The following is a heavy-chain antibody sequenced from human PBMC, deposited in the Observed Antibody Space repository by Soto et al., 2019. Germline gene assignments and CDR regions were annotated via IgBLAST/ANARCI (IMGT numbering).Heavy chain of an antibody. CDR3: AREAVAAAGYWYFDL. V-gene: IGHV1-3*01. D-gene: IGHD6-13*01. J-gene: IGHJ2*01. Sequence: ASVKVSCKASGYSFTSYDKHWVRQAPGQRLEWMGWINAGNGNTKYSQKFQGRVTITRDTSASTAYMELSSLRSEDTAVYYCAREAVAAAGYWYFDLWGRGTLVTVSS. CDR1: GYSFTSYD. CDR2: INAGNGNT.